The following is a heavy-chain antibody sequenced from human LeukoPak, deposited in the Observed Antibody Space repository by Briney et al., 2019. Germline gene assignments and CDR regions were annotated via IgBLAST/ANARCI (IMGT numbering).Heavy chain of an antibody. J-gene: IGHJ4*02. V-gene: IGHV3-23*01. Sequence: GSLRLSCAASGFTFSSYAMSWVRQAPGKGLEWVSAISGSGGSTYYADSVKGRFTISRDNSKNTLYLQMNSLRAEDTAVYYCAKDGGNDFWSGRKPYYFDYWGQGTLVTVSS. CDR3: AKDGGNDFWSGRKPYYFDY. D-gene: IGHD3-3*01. CDR1: GFTFSSYA. CDR2: ISGSGGST.